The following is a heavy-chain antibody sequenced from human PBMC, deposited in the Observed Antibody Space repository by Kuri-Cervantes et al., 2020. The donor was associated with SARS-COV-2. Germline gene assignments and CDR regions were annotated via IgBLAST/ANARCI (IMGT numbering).Heavy chain of an antibody. CDR1: GFTFSSYS. Sequence: GVLKISCAASGFTFSSYSMNWVRQAPGKGLEWVSSISSSSSYIYYADSVKGRFTISRDNAKNSLYLQMNSLRAEDTTVYYCAKPIHDYSLGYHDAFDIWGQGTMVTVSS. J-gene: IGHJ3*02. CDR3: AKPIHDYSLGYHDAFDI. D-gene: IGHD4-11*01. V-gene: IGHV3-21*01. CDR2: ISSSSSYI.